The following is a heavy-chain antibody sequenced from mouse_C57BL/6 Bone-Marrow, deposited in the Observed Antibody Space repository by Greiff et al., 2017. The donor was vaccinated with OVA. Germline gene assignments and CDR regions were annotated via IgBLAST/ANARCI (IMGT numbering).Heavy chain of an antibody. CDR3: ARWGVVGAMDY. J-gene: IGHJ4*01. V-gene: IGHV5-4*01. D-gene: IGHD1-1*01. Sequence: EVQVVESGGGLVKPGGSLKLSCAASGFTFSSYAMSWVRQTPEKRLEWVATISDGGSYTYYPDNVKGRFPISRDNAKNNLYLQMSHLKSEDTAMYYCARWGVVGAMDYWGQGTSVTVSS. CDR1: GFTFSSYA. CDR2: ISDGGSYT.